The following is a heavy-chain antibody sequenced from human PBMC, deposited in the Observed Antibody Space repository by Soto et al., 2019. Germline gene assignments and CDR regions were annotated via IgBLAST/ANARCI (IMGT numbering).Heavy chain of an antibody. J-gene: IGHJ5*02. CDR3: ATTWGKVQWLPRQIDWFDP. CDR2: IYYSGST. D-gene: IGHD6-19*01. CDR1: GGFLSRGGYH. V-gene: IGHV4-31*03. Sequence: SEDPSLPRTVSGGFLSRGGYHLSWVRPHPGEGLEWIGYIYYSGSTYYNPSLKSRVTISVDTSKNQFSLKLSSVTAADTAVYYCATTWGKVQWLPRQIDWFDPWGQGTLVTGSS.